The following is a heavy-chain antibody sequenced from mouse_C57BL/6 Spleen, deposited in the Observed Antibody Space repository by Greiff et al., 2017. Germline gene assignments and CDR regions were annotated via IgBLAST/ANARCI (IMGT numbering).Heavy chain of an antibody. V-gene: IGHV1-42*01. CDR3: AIYYYDSSFDY. Sequence: VQLQQSGPELVKPGASVKISCKASGYSFTGYYMNWVKQSPEKSLEWIGEINPSTGGTTYNQKFKAKATLTVDKSSSTAYMQLKSLTSEDSAVYYCAIYYYDSSFDYWGQGTTLTVSS. D-gene: IGHD1-1*01. CDR2: INPSTGGT. J-gene: IGHJ2*01. CDR1: GYSFTGYY.